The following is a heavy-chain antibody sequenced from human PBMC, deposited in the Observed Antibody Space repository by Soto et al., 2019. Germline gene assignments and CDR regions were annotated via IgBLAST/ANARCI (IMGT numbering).Heavy chain of an antibody. CDR3: LSGNSGYGNFDY. D-gene: IGHD5-12*01. CDR2: IKGDGSET. V-gene: IGHV3-74*01. J-gene: IGHJ4*02. CDR1: GCTFSSYW. Sequence: GGSLRLSCAASGCTFSSYWMHWVRQAPGKGLVWVSRIKGDGSETNYADSVKGRFTISRDNAKNTLYLQLNSLRAQDKAVYYCLSGNSGYGNFDYWGQGTRVTVSS.